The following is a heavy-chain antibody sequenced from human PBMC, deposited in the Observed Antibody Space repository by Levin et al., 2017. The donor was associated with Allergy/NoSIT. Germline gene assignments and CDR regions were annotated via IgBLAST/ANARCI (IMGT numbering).Heavy chain of an antibody. D-gene: IGHD3-10*01. J-gene: IGHJ2*01. Sequence: SETLSLTCTVSGGSISSGDYYWSWIRQPPGKGLEWIGYIYYSGSTYYNPSLKSRVTISVDTSKNQFSLKLSSVTAADTAVYYCARGVGYYGSGSYIPDWYFDLWGRGTLVTVSS. CDR2: IYYSGST. CDR1: GGSISSGDYY. V-gene: IGHV4-30-4*01. CDR3: ARGVGYYGSGSYIPDWYFDL.